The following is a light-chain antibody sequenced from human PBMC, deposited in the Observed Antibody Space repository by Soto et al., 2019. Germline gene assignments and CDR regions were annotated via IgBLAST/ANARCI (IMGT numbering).Light chain of an antibody. J-gene: IGKJ2*01. CDR3: QQLNSYRYT. Sequence: DIQLTQSPSFLSASVGDRVTITRRASQGISSYLAWYQQKPGKAPKLLIYAASTLQSGVPSRFSGSGSGTEFTLTISSLQPEDFATYYCQQLNSYRYTFGQGTKLEIK. CDR1: QGISSY. V-gene: IGKV1-9*01. CDR2: AAS.